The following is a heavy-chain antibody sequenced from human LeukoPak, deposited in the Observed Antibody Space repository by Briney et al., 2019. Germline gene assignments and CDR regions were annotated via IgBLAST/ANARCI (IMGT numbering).Heavy chain of an antibody. J-gene: IGHJ4*02. Sequence: PGRSLRLSCAASGFTFSSYAMHWVRQAPGKGLEWVAVISYDGSNKYYADSVKGRFTISRDNSKHTLYLQMNSLRAEDTAVYYCASHYTYWGQGTLVTVSS. CDR1: GFTFSSYA. CDR3: ASHYTY. CDR2: ISYDGSNK. D-gene: IGHD4-11*01. V-gene: IGHV3-30*01.